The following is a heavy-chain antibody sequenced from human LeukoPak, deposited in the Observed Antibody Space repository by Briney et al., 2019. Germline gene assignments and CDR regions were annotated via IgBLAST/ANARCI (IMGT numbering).Heavy chain of an antibody. Sequence: PSETLSLTCTVSGGSISSGGYYWSWIRQHPGKGLEWIGYIYYSGSTYYNPSLKSRVTISVDTSKNQLSLKLSSVTAADTAVYYCARDFADYGDSRDAFDIWGQGTMVTVSS. CDR1: GGSISSGGYY. CDR2: IYYSGST. V-gene: IGHV4-31*03. CDR3: ARDFADYGDSRDAFDI. J-gene: IGHJ3*02. D-gene: IGHD4-17*01.